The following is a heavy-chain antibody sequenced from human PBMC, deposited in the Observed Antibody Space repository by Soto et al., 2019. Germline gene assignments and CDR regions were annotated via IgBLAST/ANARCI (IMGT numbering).Heavy chain of an antibody. CDR2: IYPGDSDT. J-gene: IGHJ5*02. Sequence: GESLKISCKGSGYSFTSYWIGCVRQMPGKGLERMGIIYPGDSDTRYSPYYQGQVTISADKSISTAYLQWSSLKASDTAMYYCARRIAAAVDWFDPWGQGTLVTVSS. V-gene: IGHV5-51*01. CDR1: GYSFTSYW. CDR3: ARRIAAAVDWFDP. D-gene: IGHD6-13*01.